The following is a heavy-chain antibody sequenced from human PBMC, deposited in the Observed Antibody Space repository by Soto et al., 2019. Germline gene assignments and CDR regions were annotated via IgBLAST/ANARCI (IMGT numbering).Heavy chain of an antibody. CDR3: SKVRCASCYFADY. CDR1: GFTFSNYA. D-gene: IGHD2-21*01. CDR2: ISDSGDST. V-gene: IGHV3-23*01. J-gene: IGHJ4*02. Sequence: GGSLRLSCAASGFTFSNYAMNWVRQAPGKGLEWVSGISDSGDSTFYADSVKGRFTISRDNSKNTLYLQLSSLRAEDTAIYYCSKVRCASCYFADYWCQGSLVTV.